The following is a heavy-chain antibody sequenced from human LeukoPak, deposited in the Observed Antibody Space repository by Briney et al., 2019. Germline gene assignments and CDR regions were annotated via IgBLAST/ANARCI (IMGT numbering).Heavy chain of an antibody. CDR2: INPNSGGT. D-gene: IGHD6-19*01. V-gene: IGHV1-2*02. Sequence: GASVKVSCKASGYTFTDYYIHWMRQAPGQGLEWMGWINPNSGGTNYAQKFQGRVTMTRDTSISTAYMELSRLRSDDTAVYYCARGGWSGDAFDIWGQGTMVTVSS. CDR1: GYTFTDYY. J-gene: IGHJ3*02. CDR3: ARGGWSGDAFDI.